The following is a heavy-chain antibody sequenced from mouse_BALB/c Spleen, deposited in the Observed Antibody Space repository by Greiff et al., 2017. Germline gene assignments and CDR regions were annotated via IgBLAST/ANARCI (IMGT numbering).Heavy chain of an antibody. CDR1: GYTFTEYI. CDR2: FYPGSGSI. V-gene: IGHV1-62-2*01. J-gene: IGHJ4*01. CDR3: ARHGPYYGSPLYAMDY. D-gene: IGHD1-1*01. Sequence: VQLQESGAELVKPGASVKLSCKASGYTFTEYIIHWVKQRSGQGLEWIGWFYPGSGSIKYNEKFKDKATLTADKSSSTVYMELSRLTSEDSAVYFCARHGPYYGSPLYAMDYWGQGTSVTVSS.